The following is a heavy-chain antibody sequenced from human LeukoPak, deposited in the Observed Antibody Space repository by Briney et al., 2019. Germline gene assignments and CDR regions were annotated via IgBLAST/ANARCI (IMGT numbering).Heavy chain of an antibody. CDR2: ISSSSSYI. CDR1: GFTFSIYE. J-gene: IGHJ4*02. CDR3: ARDRSYGFDY. D-gene: IGHD5-18*01. V-gene: IGHV3-21*01. Sequence: GGSLRLSCAASGFTFSIYEMNWVRQAPGKGLEWVSSISSSSSYIYYADSVKGRFTISRDNAKNSLFLQMNSLRAEDTALYYCARDRSYGFDYWGQGTLVTVSS.